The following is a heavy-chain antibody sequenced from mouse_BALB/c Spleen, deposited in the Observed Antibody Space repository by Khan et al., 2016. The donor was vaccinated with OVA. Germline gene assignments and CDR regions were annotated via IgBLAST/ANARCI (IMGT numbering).Heavy chain of an antibody. V-gene: IGHV3-2*02. D-gene: IGHD2-3*01. CDR2: ISYSGNP. CDR3: AREDGYFSWFAY. CDR1: GYSITSDYA. Sequence: VQLKQSGPGLVKPSQSLSLTCTVTGYSITSDYAWNWIRQFPGNKLEWMGYISYSGNPNYNPSLKTRISITRDTSKNQFFLQLISVTTEDTGTYFCAREDGYFSWFAYWGQGTLVTVSA. J-gene: IGHJ3*01.